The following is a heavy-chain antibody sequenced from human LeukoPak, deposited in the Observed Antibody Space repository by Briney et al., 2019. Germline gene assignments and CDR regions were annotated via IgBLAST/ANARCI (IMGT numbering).Heavy chain of an antibody. Sequence: SETLSLTCTVSGGSISSYYWSWIRQPPGKGLEWIGYIYYSGSTNYNPSLKSRVTMSVDTSKNQFSLKLSSVTAADTAVYYCARDGDSSRYSDYWGQGTLVTVSS. CDR1: GGSISSYY. V-gene: IGHV4-59*12. D-gene: IGHD6-13*01. CDR3: ARDGDSSRYSDY. CDR2: IYYSGST. J-gene: IGHJ4*02.